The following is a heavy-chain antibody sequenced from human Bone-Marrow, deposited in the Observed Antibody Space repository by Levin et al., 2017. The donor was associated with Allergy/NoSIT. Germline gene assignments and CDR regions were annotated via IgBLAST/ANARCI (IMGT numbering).Heavy chain of an antibody. D-gene: IGHD2-21*01. CDR2: MSGTTGRT. Sequence: GGSLRLSCAASGFTFGTYVMSWVRQAPGKGLEWVSSMSGTTGRTFYANSVKGRFTISRDNSKNTVYLQMNSLRGEDTAIYYCASYRAGPHIYIAYWGQGTLVGVSS. CDR1: GFTFGTYV. V-gene: IGHV3-23*01. CDR3: ASYRAGPHIYIAY. J-gene: IGHJ4*02.